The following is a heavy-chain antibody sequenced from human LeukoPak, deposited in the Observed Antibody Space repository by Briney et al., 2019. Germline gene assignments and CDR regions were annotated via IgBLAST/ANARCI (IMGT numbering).Heavy chain of an antibody. D-gene: IGHD3-16*01. CDR1: GASVGASASDS. Sequence: SETLSLSCSASGASVGASASDSYRPWVRQPAGKGLEWIGRVSITGSTDYTPSLQGRAALSVDTSKNELYLTLRSVTAADTAIYFCVRSLGRAPGWSFDHWGRGTLITVSS. J-gene: IGHJ2*01. CDR3: VRSLGRAPGWSFDH. V-gene: IGHV4-4*07. CDR2: VSITGST.